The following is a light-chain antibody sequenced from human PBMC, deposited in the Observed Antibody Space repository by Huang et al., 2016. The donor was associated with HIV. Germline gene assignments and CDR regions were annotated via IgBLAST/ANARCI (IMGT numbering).Light chain of an antibody. V-gene: IGKV3-20*01. CDR3: QQYGSSPPYT. CDR2: DAS. Sequence: EIVLTQSPGTLSLSPGERATLSCRASQSLSSRYFAWYQQRPGQAPRLLIYDASTRATGIPEMFSGSGSGTDFTLTISRLEPEDFVVYYCQQYGSSPPYTFGQGTKLEIK. CDR1: QSLSSRY. J-gene: IGKJ2*01.